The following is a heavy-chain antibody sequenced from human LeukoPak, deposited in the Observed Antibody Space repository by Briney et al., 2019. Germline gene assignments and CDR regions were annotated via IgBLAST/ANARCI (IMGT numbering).Heavy chain of an antibody. Sequence: SQTLSLTCTVSGGSISSSSYYWGWIRQPPGKGLEWIGSIYYSGSTYYNPSLKSRVTISVDTSKNQFSLKLSSVTAADTAVYYCARHSGVVGATHYWGQGTLVTVSS. D-gene: IGHD1-26*01. CDR2: IYYSGST. CDR3: ARHSGVVGATHY. CDR1: GGSISSSSYY. V-gene: IGHV4-39*01. J-gene: IGHJ4*02.